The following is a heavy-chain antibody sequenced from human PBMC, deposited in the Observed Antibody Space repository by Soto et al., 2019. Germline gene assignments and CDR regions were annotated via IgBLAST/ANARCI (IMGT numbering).Heavy chain of an antibody. V-gene: IGHV1-18*01. CDR1: GYTFTSYG. Sequence: VKVSCKASGYTFTSYGISWVRQAPGQGLEWMGWISAYNGNTNYAQKLQGRVTMTTDTFTSTAYMELRSLRSDDTAVYYCARGYSSSWYLTPRFDPWGQGTLVTVSS. J-gene: IGHJ5*02. CDR3: ARGYSSSWYLTPRFDP. D-gene: IGHD6-13*01. CDR2: ISAYNGNT.